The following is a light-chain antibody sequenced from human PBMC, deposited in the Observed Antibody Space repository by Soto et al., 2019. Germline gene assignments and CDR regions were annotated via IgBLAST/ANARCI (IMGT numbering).Light chain of an antibody. J-gene: IGKJ5*01. CDR1: QSVSRSY. Sequence: EIVLTQSPGTLSLSPGERATLSCRASQSVSRSYLAWYQQKPGQAPSILIYGASSRATGIPDRFSGSGSGTYFTLTISRLEPEDVARYYCQHEGNSPRVTFGQGTRLEIK. V-gene: IGKV3-20*01. CDR2: GAS. CDR3: QHEGNSPRVT.